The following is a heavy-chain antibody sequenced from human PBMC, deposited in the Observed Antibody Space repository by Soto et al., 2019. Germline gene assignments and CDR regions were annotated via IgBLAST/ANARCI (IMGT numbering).Heavy chain of an antibody. D-gene: IGHD2-2*01. Sequence: QLQLQESGSGLVKPSQTLSLTCAVSGGSISSGGYSWNWIRQPPGKGLEWIGYMYHSGSTYYNPSLKSRVTISVDRSKNQLSLKLSSVTAADTAVYYCARGRVVPADYWGQGTLVTVSS. J-gene: IGHJ4*02. CDR2: MYHSGST. V-gene: IGHV4-30-2*01. CDR3: ARGRVVPADY. CDR1: GGSISSGGYS.